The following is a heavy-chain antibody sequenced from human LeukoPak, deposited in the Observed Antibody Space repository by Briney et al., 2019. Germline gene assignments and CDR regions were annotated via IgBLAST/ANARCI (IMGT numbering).Heavy chain of an antibody. CDR2: ISGSGGST. Sequence: GGSLRLSCAASGFTFSSDAMSWVRQAPGKGLGWVSAISGSGGSTYYADSVKGRFTISRDNSKNTLYLQMNSLRAEDTAVYYCAKEKIKTYYYDSSGYYFDYWGQGTLVTVSS. V-gene: IGHV3-23*01. J-gene: IGHJ4*02. CDR3: AKEKIKTYYYDSSGYYFDY. D-gene: IGHD3-22*01. CDR1: GFTFSSDA.